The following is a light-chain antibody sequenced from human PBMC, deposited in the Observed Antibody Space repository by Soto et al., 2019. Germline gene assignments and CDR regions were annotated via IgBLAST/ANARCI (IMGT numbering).Light chain of an antibody. V-gene: IGKV1-39*01. CDR2: ASS. CDR1: QTIGTY. Sequence: DIQMTQSPSSLSASVGDRFTITFRASQTIGTYVNWYQQKPGKAPSLLVYASSTLHSGVPSTFSGSGSGTEFTLTISRLEPEDFAVYYCQQYGTSPWTFGQGTKVDI. CDR3: QQYGTSPWT. J-gene: IGKJ1*01.